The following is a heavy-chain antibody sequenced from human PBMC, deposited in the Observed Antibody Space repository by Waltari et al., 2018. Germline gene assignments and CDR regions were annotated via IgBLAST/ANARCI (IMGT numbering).Heavy chain of an antibody. CDR1: GIPFSPYA. J-gene: IGHJ4*02. D-gene: IGHD3-16*01. Sequence: DVQLLESGGGVVQRGGSLRVACTASGIPFSPYAMAWVRQGLGQGLEGVSTISGGGNDTYYADSVKGRFTISRDNSKNTVFLQMNMLRVEDTANYYCAKALGIMGFDCWGQGTLVAVAS. CDR2: ISGGGNDT. V-gene: IGHV3-23*01. CDR3: AKALGIMGFDC.